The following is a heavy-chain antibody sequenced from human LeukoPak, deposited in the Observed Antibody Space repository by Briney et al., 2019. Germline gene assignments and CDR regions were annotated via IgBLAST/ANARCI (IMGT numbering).Heavy chain of an antibody. V-gene: IGHV3-21*01. CDR1: GFTFSSYA. Sequence: GGSLRLSCAASGFTFSSYAMNWVRQAPGKGLEWVSSIDSSSSYIYYADSVKGRFTISRANAKNSMFLQMNSLRAEDTAVYYCARGPHGGFVIIPTEFWGQGTLVTVSS. J-gene: IGHJ4*02. CDR3: ARGPHGGFVIIPTEF. D-gene: IGHD3-3*01. CDR2: IDSSSSYI.